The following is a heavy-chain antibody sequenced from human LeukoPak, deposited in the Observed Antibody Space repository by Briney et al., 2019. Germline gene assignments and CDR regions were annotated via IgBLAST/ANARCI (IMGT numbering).Heavy chain of an antibody. D-gene: IGHD3-10*01. CDR2: IYSAGST. J-gene: IGHJ4*02. CDR1: GFTVSSNY. CDR3: ARGLYGSGNWDY. V-gene: IGHV3-53*01. Sequence: GGSLRLSCTASGFTVSSNYTSWVRQAPGKGLEWVSVIYSAGSTFYTDSVKGRFTISRDNSKNTLYLQMNSLRAEDTAVYYCARGLYGSGNWDYWGQGTLVTVSS.